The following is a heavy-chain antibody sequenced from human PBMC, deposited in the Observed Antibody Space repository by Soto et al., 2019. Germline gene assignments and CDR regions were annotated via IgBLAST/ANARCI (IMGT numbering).Heavy chain of an antibody. J-gene: IGHJ6*03. D-gene: IGHD3-3*01. CDR1: GYTFTSYG. Sequence: ASVKVSCKASGYTFTSYGISWVRQAPGQGLEWMGWISAYNGNTNYAQKLQGRVTMTTDTSTSTAYMELRSLRSDDTAVYYCARRVDFWSGYYNPYYYYMDVWGKGTTVTVSS. CDR2: ISAYNGNT. V-gene: IGHV1-18*01. CDR3: ARRVDFWSGYYNPYYYYMDV.